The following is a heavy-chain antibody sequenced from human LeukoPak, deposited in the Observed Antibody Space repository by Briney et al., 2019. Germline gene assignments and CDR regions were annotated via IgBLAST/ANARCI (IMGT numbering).Heavy chain of an antibody. CDR3: ATGSYLSY. CDR1: GYTHTDLS. V-gene: IGHV1-24*01. J-gene: IGHJ4*02. Sequence: ASVKLSCKVSGYTHTDLSMHWVRQARGKGREWMGVFDPEDGETIYAQNYHGRVTMTENTSTDTAYMELSRLRSADTAVYYCATGSYLSYWGQGTLVTGSA. CDR2: FDPEDGET. D-gene: IGHD1-26*01.